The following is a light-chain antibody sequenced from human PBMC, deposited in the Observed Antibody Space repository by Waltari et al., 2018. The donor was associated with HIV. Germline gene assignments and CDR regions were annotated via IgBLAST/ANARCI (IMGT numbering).Light chain of an antibody. CDR3: AAWDDSLSGWV. J-gene: IGLJ3*02. V-gene: IGLV1-47*01. CDR1: SSTIGSTY. CDR2: RNN. Sequence: QSVLTQPPSASWTPGQRVTISCSGSSSTIGSTYVYCYQQLPGTAPNILIYRNNQRPSGVPDRFSGSKSGTSASLAISGLRSEDEADYYCAAWDDSLSGWVFGGGTKLTVL.